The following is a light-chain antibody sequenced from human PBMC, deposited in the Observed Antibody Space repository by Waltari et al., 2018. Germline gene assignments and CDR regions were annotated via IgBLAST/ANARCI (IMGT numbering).Light chain of an antibody. CDR1: QTVNRRS. Sequence: EIVLTQSPGTVSLSPGERATLSCRASQTVNRRSLAWYQQKPGQAPRLLINAASSRVTGSPDRVSGSGSGTDFNITISKVEPEDSAVYYCQQYGGSPITFGQGTRLEIK. CDR3: QQYGGSPIT. J-gene: IGKJ5*01. V-gene: IGKV3-20*01. CDR2: AAS.